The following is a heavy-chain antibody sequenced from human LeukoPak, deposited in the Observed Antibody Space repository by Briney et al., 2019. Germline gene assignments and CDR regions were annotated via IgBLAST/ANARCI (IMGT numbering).Heavy chain of an antibody. CDR3: ARSRSGYSYDHAAFEI. Sequence: PSETLSLTCTVSGGSVRNGNYYWNWIRQPPGKGLEWIAYIDYRGSTTYNPSLRSRVTISVDTPRNQFSLKLSSVTAADTAVYYCARSRSGYSYDHAAFEIWGQGTVVTVSS. CDR1: GGSVRNGNYY. V-gene: IGHV4-61*01. D-gene: IGHD5-18*01. J-gene: IGHJ3*02. CDR2: IDYRGST.